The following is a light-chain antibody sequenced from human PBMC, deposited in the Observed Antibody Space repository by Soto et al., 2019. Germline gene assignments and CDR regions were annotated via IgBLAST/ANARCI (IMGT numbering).Light chain of an antibody. CDR3: QQYGSSPFT. Sequence: EIALTQSPGTLSLSPRERVTLSCRASQSVSTNYLARYQQKPGQAPRLLILGASSRATGIPDRFSGSGSGTGCTLTISRLEPEDFSVYSCQQYGSSPFTFGQANKLEIK. CDR1: QSVSTNY. V-gene: IGKV3-20*01. J-gene: IGKJ2*01. CDR2: GAS.